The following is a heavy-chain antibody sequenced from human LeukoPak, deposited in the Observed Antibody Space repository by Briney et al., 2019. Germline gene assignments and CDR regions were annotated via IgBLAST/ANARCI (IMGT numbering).Heavy chain of an antibody. V-gene: IGHV5-51*01. J-gene: IGHJ3*02. CDR2: IYPGDSDT. CDR3: ATLYYDILTGHSDAFDI. CDR1: GYSFSTYW. Sequence: GESLKISCKTSGYSFSTYWIGWVRQMPGKGLEWMGIIYPGDSDTRYSPSFQGQVTISADKSISTAYLQWSSLKASDTAMYYCATLYYDILTGHSDAFDIWGQGTMVTVSS. D-gene: IGHD3-9*01.